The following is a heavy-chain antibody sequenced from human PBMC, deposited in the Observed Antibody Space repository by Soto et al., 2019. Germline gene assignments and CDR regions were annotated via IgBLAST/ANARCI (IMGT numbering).Heavy chain of an antibody. CDR1: GFTVSSDY. CDR3: ARAYGGNYALFDP. D-gene: IGHD4-17*01. V-gene: IGHV3-53*01. Sequence: EVQLVESGGGLIQPGGSLRLSCAASGFTVSSDYMSWVSQAPGKGLEWVSVIYTGGSTYYAVSVKGRFTFSRDNSKNTVYLQMNSLSAEDTVVYSGARAYGGNYALFDPWGQGTLDTVSS. CDR2: IYTGGST. J-gene: IGHJ5*02.